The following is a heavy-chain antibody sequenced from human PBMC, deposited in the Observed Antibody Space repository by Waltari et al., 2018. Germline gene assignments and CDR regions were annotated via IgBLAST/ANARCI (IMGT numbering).Heavy chain of an antibody. D-gene: IGHD3-9*01. CDR1: GFTFSSYS. Sequence: EVQLVESGGGLVQPGGSLRLSCAASGFTFSSYSMNWVRQAPGKGLECVSYMSSSSSTIYYADSVKGLFTISRDNAKNSLYLQMNSLRDEDTAVYYCARDRRRVDWLLWWGQGTLVTVSS. V-gene: IGHV3-48*02. J-gene: IGHJ4*02. CDR3: ARDRRRVDWLLW. CDR2: MSSSSSTI.